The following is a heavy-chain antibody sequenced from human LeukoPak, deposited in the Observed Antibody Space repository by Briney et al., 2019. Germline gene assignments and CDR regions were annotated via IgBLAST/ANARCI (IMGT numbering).Heavy chain of an antibody. J-gene: IGHJ4*02. CDR3: ARESDYDSSGFIDY. D-gene: IGHD3-22*01. V-gene: IGHV1-69*13. CDR2: IIPIFGTA. Sequence: ASVKVSCKASGGTFSSYAISWVRQAPGQGLEWMGGIIPIFGTANYAQKFQGRVTITADESTSTAYMELSSLRSEDTAVYYCARESDYDSSGFIDYWGQGTLVTVSS. CDR1: GGTFSSYA.